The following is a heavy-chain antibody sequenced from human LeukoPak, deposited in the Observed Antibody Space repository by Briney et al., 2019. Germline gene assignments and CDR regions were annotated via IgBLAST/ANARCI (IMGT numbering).Heavy chain of an antibody. CDR2: ITSSSSYI. CDR3: ARHVVAVRFHY. D-gene: IGHD3-22*01. J-gene: IGHJ4*02. V-gene: IGHV3-21*01. Sequence: PGGSLRLSCAASGFTFSRYSMNWGRQAPGKGLGWASSITSSSSYIYNAHPVKRRFTITRDNAKNPLYLQMNSLRAEDTAVYYCARHVVAVRFHYWGQGTLLTVSS. CDR1: GFTFSRYS.